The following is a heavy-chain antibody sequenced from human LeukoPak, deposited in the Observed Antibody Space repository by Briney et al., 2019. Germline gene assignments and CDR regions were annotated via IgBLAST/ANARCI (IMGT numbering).Heavy chain of an antibody. CDR1: GFTVSSNY. J-gene: IGHJ4*02. CDR3: AKDTSGSGMGIDY. Sequence: GGSLRLSCAASGFTVSSNYMSWVRQAPGKGLEWVAFRRYDGSNKYYADSVKGRFTISRDNSKNTLHLQMNSLRVEDTAVYYCAKDTSGSGMGIDYWGQGTLVTVSS. V-gene: IGHV3-30*02. CDR2: RRYDGSNK. D-gene: IGHD1-26*01.